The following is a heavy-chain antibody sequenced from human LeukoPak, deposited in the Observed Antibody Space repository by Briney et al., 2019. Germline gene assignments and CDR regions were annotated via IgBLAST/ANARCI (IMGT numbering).Heavy chain of an antibody. J-gene: IGHJ5*02. CDR2: IFDSGDTT. CDR1: GFTFSFYA. CDR3: AKDKRDSSSWYITSGFDP. D-gene: IGHD6-13*01. Sequence: GGSLRLSCAASGFTFSFYAMTWVRQAPGKGLEWVSTIFDSGDTTYYADSVKGRFTISRDNSKNTLYLQMNSLRAEDTAVYYCAKDKRDSSSWYITSGFDPWGQGTLVTVSS. V-gene: IGHV3-23*01.